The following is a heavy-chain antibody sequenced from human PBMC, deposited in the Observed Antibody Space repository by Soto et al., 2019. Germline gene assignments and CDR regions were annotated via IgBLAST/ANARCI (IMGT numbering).Heavy chain of an antibody. J-gene: IGHJ3*02. CDR3: ARQKYSGSYLTNNDAFDT. CDR1: GYIFIIYW. CDR2: IYPGDSDT. D-gene: IGHD1-26*01. Sequence: QALKISGRLCGYIFIIYWICLVHRMAGKVLEWMGIIYPGDSDTRYSPSFQGQVTISADKSISTAYLQWSSLKASDTAMYYCARQKYSGSYLTNNDAFDTWGQGTLVTVSS. V-gene: IGHV5-51*07.